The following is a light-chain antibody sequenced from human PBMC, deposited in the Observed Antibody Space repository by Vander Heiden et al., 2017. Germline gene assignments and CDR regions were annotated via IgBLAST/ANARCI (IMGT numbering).Light chain of an antibody. CDR1: PDIGND. CDR3: LQDHVFPWT. CDR2: VVS. J-gene: IGKJ1*01. Sequence: AIQMTQSPSSLSASVGDRVTITCRASPDIGNDLSWYQQKPGKAPKVLISVVSSLQGGVPSRFSGSGFGTDFTLTNTSLQPEDFATYYCLQDHVFPWTLGQGTKVEVK. V-gene: IGKV1-6*01.